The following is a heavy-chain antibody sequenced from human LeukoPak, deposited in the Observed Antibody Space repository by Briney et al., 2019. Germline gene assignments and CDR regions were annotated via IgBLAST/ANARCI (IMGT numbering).Heavy chain of an antibody. CDR1: GGSISSGDYY. V-gene: IGHV4-30-4*01. CDR3: ARGLNYYDSSGYYGPYWYFDL. J-gene: IGHJ2*01. D-gene: IGHD3-22*01. Sequence: SQTLSLTCTVSGGSISSGDYYWSWIRQPPGKGLEWIGYIYYSGSTYYNPSLKSRVTISVDTSKNQFSLKLSPVTAADTAVYYCARGLNYYDSSGYYGPYWYFDLWGRGTLVTVSS. CDR2: IYYSGST.